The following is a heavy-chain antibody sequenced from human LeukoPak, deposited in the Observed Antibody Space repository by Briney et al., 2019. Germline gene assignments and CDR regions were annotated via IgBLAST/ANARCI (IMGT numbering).Heavy chain of an antibody. CDR1: GGSISSYY. J-gene: IGHJ3*02. CDR3: ARDGEWELRGAFDI. V-gene: IGHV4-59*01. Sequence: SETLSLTCTVSGGSISSYYWSWIRQPPGKGLEWIGYIYYSGSTNYNPSLKSRVTISVDTSKNQFSLKLSSVTAADTAVYYCARDGEWELRGAFDIWGQGTMVTVPS. D-gene: IGHD1-26*01. CDR2: IYYSGST.